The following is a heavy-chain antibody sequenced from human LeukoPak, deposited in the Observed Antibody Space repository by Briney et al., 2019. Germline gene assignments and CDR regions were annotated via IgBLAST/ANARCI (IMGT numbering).Heavy chain of an antibody. D-gene: IGHD3-22*01. CDR1: GFTFSNYA. V-gene: IGHV3-30-3*01. Sequence: PGGSLRLSCAASGFTFSNYAMHWVRQAPSKGLEWVAVISYDGSNKYYADSVKGQFTISRDNSKNTFYLEMNSLSAEDTAVYYCARSRGATGYYWVDYWGQGTLVTVSS. J-gene: IGHJ4*02. CDR3: ARSRGATGYYWVDY. CDR2: ISYDGSNK.